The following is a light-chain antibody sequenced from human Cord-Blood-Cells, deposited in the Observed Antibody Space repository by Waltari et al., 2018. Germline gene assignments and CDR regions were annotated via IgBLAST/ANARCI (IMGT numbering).Light chain of an antibody. CDR3: QQYRSWT. J-gene: IGKJ1*01. CDR2: GAS. V-gene: IGKV3-20*01. CDR1: QSVSSSY. Sequence: EIVLTQSPGTLSLSPGERATLSCRASQSVSSSYLAWYQQKPGQAPRLLIYGASSRATGIPDRFSGSGSGTDFTLTISRLEPEDCAVYYCQQYRSWTFGQGTKVEIK.